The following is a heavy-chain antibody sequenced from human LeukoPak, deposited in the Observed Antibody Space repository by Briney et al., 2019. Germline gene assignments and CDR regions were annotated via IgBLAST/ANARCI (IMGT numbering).Heavy chain of an antibody. CDR1: GFTFSSYG. D-gene: IGHD3-10*01. V-gene: IGHV3-23*01. CDR3: AKTIYGSGKTYFDY. Sequence: GGSLRLSCAASGFTFSSYGMSWVRQAPGKGLEWVSAISGSGGSTYYADSGEGRFHISRDNSTNTLYLQMTSLRAEDKAVYYCAKTIYGSGKTYFDYWGQGTLVTVSS. CDR2: ISGSGGST. J-gene: IGHJ4*02.